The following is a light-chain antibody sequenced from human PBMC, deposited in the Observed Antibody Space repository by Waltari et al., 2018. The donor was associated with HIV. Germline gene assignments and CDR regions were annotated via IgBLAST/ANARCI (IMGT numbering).Light chain of an antibody. V-gene: IGLV2-14*01. CDR2: EVF. CDR1: SSDVGAYNY. CDR3: SSYTSRNTVV. J-gene: IGLJ2*01. Sequence: QSALTQPASVSGCPGQSITISCSGTSSDVGAYNYVSWYRHHPGKAPELMIYEVFNRPSGVSNRFSGSKSDNTASLTISGLQADDEADYYCSSYTSRNTVVFGGGTKVTVL.